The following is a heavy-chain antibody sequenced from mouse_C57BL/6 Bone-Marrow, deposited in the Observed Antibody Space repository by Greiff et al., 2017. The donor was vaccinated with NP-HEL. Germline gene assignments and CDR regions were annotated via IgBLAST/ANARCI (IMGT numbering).Heavy chain of an antibody. Sequence: EVKLVESGGGLVKPGGSLKLSCAASGFTFSSYAMSWVRQTPEKRLEWVATISDGGSYTYYPDNVKGRFTISRDNAKNNLYLQMSHLKSEDTAMYYCARDESKRDLYFDYWGQGTTLTVSS. J-gene: IGHJ2*01. D-gene: IGHD1-3*01. V-gene: IGHV5-4*01. CDR1: GFTFSSYA. CDR2: ISDGGSYT. CDR3: ARDESKRDLYFDY.